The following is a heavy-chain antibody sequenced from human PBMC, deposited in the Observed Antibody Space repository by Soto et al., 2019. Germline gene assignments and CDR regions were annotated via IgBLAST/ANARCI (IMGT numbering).Heavy chain of an antibody. CDR2: IYSGGST. CDR3: ATLYSGSYYVFDY. J-gene: IGHJ4*02. D-gene: IGHD1-26*01. CDR1: GFTVSSNS. Sequence: GGSLRLSCAASGFTVSSNSMSWVRQAPGKGLEWVSVIYSGGSTYYADSVKGRFTISRDNSKNTLYLQMNSLRAEDTAVYYCATLYSGSYYVFDYWGQGTLVTVSS. V-gene: IGHV3-53*01.